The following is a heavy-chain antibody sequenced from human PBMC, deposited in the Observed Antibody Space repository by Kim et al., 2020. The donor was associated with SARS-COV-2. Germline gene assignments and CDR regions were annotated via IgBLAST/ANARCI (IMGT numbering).Heavy chain of an antibody. D-gene: IGHD6-19*01. CDR2: ISSSGSTI. V-gene: IGHV3-48*03. J-gene: IGHJ4*02. Sequence: GGSLRLSCAASGFTFSSYEMNWVRQAPGKGLEWVSYISSSGSTIYYADSVKGRFTISRDNAKNSLYLQMNSLRAEDTAVYYCARVTWIAVAGKNYYFDYWGQGTLLTVSP. CDR1: GFTFSSYE. CDR3: ARVTWIAVAGKNYYFDY.